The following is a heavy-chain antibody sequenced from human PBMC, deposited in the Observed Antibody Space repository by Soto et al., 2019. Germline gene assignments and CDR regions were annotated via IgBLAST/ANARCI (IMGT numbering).Heavy chain of an antibody. CDR1: GFTLSSTA. D-gene: IGHD4-17*01. CDR2: ISGSGGST. Sequence: EVQLLESGGGLVQPGGSLRLSCAASGFTLSSTAMSWVRQAPGKGLEWVAVISGSGGSTYYADSVKGRFTISRDNSKNPLYLQMNSLRAEDTALYYCAKARLRDYYYYYYMDVWCKGPPVTVSS. CDR3: AKARLRDYYYYYYMDV. J-gene: IGHJ6*03. V-gene: IGHV3-23*01.